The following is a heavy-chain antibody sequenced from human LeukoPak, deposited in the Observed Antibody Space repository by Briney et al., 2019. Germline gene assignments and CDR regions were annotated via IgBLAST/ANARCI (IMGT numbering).Heavy chain of an antibody. CDR2: IYHSGST. Sequence: SETLSLTCTVSGGSIRSYYWSWIRQPAGKGLEWIGRIYHSGSTNDNPSLKGRVTMSVDTSKNQFSLKLSSVTAADTAVYYCARDVGAGIAAAFDYWGQGTLVTVSS. J-gene: IGHJ4*02. V-gene: IGHV4-4*07. CDR3: ARDVGAGIAAAFDY. D-gene: IGHD6-13*01. CDR1: GGSIRSYY.